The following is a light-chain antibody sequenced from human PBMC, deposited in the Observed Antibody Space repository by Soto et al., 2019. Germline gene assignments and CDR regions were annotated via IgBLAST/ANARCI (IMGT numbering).Light chain of an antibody. V-gene: IGLV2-14*01. CDR1: SSDVGANIF. CDR2: TVS. CDR3: SSFTTDSTYV. Sequence: QSVLTQPASVSGSPGQSITISCTGTSSDVGANIFVSWYQQHPGKVPKLMIYTVSSRPSGVSQSFSGSKSDNTASLTISGLQAEDEADYYCSSFTTDSTYVFGTGTKVTVL. J-gene: IGLJ1*01.